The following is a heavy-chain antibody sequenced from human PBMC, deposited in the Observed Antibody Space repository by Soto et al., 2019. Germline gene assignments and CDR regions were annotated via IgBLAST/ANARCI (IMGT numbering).Heavy chain of an antibody. V-gene: IGHV1-69*13. CDR3: AKDIREGIAVAGTEWGTFGY. D-gene: IGHD6-19*01. J-gene: IGHJ4*02. CDR2: IIPIFGTA. Sequence: SVKVSCKASVGTFSSYAISCVRQAPGQGLEWMEGIIPIFGTANYAQKFQGRVTITADESTSTAYMELSSLRAEDTAVYYCAKDIREGIAVAGTEWGTFGYWGQGTLVTVSS. CDR1: VGTFSSYA.